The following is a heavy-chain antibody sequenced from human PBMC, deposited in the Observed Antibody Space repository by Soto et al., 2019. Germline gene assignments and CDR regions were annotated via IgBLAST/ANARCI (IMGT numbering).Heavy chain of an antibody. D-gene: IGHD1-1*01. Sequence: ASVKVSCKASGYTFTGHYMHWVRQAPGQGLEWMGWINPDSGGTNYAQKFQGWVTMTRDTSSSTVSMEVRRLKSGDTAVYYCATASYPVPGSMDVWGQGTTVTVSS. CDR2: INPDSGGT. CDR3: ATASYPVPGSMDV. CDR1: GYTFTGHY. J-gene: IGHJ6*02. V-gene: IGHV1-2*04.